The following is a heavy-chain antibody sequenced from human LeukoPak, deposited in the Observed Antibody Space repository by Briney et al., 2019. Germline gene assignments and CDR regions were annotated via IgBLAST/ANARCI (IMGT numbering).Heavy chain of an antibody. CDR3: ARDFDSSGYYYLSDY. V-gene: IGHV3-11*01. J-gene: IGHJ4*02. CDR1: GFTFSDYY. D-gene: IGHD3-22*01. Sequence: PGGSLRLSCAASGFTFSDYYMSWIRQAPGKGLEWASYISSSGSTIYYADSVKGRFTISRDNAKNSLYLQMNSLRAEDTAVYYCARDFDSSGYYYLSDYWGQGTLVTVSS. CDR2: ISSSGSTI.